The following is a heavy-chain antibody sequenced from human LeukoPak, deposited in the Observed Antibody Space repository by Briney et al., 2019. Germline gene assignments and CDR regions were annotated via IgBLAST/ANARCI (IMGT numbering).Heavy chain of an antibody. CDR2: IRYDGSNK. CDR3: AKGSGWEVSYYYYYMDV. CDR1: GFTFSSYG. Sequence: GGSLRLSCAASGFTFSSYGMHWVRQAPGKGLEWVAFIRYDGSNKYYVGSVKGRFTISRDNSKNTMYLQMNSLRAEDTAVYYCAKGSGWEVSYYYYYMDVWGKGTTVTISS. V-gene: IGHV3-30*02. D-gene: IGHD1-26*01. J-gene: IGHJ6*03.